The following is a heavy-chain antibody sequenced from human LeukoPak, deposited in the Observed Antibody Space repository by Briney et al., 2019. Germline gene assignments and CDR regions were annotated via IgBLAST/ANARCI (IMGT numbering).Heavy chain of an antibody. J-gene: IGHJ4*02. CDR1: GFTFSSYT. CDR2: ISGSGGST. D-gene: IGHD6-19*01. Sequence: GGSLRLSCAASGFTFSSYTMSWVRQAPGKGLEWVSAISGSGGSTYYADSVKGRFTISRDNSKNTLYLQINSLRAEDTAVYYCAKDAESSSGWYEDYFDYWGQGTLVTVSS. V-gene: IGHV3-23*01. CDR3: AKDAESSSGWYEDYFDY.